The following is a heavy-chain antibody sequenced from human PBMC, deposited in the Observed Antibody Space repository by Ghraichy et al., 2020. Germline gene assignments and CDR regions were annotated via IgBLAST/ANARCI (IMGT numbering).Heavy chain of an antibody. D-gene: IGHD2/OR15-2a*01. V-gene: IGHV3-33*01. CDR1: GFIFGFYG. CDR2: IWPDGSNK. J-gene: IGHJ4*02. CDR3: ARHVGNTHFDS. Sequence: GESLNISCAASGFIFGFYGMHWVRQAPGKGLEWVSVIWPDGSNKYYAESVKGRFTISRDNSKNTLYLQINSLRAEDTAVYYCARHVGNTHFDSWGQGTLVTVSS.